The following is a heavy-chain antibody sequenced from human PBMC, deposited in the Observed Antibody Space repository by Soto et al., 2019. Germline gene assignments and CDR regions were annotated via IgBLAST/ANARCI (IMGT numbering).Heavy chain of an antibody. Sequence: GGSLRLSCAASGFTFSSYAMSWVRQAPGKGLEWVSAISGSGGSTYYADSVKGRFTISRDNSKNTLYLQMNSLRAEDTAVYYCAKGVITMGRGAKDYYYMDVWGKGTTVTVSS. CDR2: ISGSGGST. V-gene: IGHV3-23*01. J-gene: IGHJ6*03. CDR3: AKGVITMGRGAKDYYYMDV. D-gene: IGHD3-10*01. CDR1: GFTFSSYA.